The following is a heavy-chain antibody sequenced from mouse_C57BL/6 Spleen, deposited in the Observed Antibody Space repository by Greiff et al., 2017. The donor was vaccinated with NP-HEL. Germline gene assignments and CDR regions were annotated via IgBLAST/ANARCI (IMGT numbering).Heavy chain of an antibody. J-gene: IGHJ1*03. CDR3: ARPIYYDYDEDWYFDV. V-gene: IGHV1-18*01. CDR2: INPNNGGT. CDR1: GYTFTDYN. Sequence: VQLQQSGPELVKPGASVKIPCKASGYTFTDYNMDWVKQSHGKSLEWIGDINPNNGGTIYNQKFKGKATLTVDKSSSTAYMELRSLTSEDTAVYYCARPIYYDYDEDWYFDVWGTGTTVTVSS. D-gene: IGHD2-4*01.